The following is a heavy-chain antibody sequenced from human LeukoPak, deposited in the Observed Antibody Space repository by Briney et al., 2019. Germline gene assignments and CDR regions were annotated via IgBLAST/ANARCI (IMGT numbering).Heavy chain of an antibody. D-gene: IGHD6-13*01. J-gene: IGHJ5*02. CDR3: ARDKGIAGAALFDP. CDR2: ISADGSNQ. CDR1: EFSVGSNY. Sequence: GGSLRLSCAASEFSVGSNYMTWVRQAPGKGLQWVAVISADGSNQNYADSVKGRFSISRDNSKNTLDLQMNSLRPEDSAVYYCARDKGIAGAALFDPWGQGTLVTVSS. V-gene: IGHV3-30*03.